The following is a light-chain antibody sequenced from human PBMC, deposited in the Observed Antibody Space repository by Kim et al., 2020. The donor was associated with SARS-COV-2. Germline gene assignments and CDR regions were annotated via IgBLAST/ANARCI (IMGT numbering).Light chain of an antibody. CDR2: GAF. Sequence: EIVLTQSPGTLSLSPGERATLSCRASQSVGSSLAWYQQKPGQAPRLLIYGAFTRATGIPARFSGSGSGTEFTLTISSLQSEDFAVYYCQQYDNWPFTFGPGTKVDIK. CDR3: QQYDNWPFT. CDR1: QSVGSS. J-gene: IGKJ3*01. V-gene: IGKV3D-15*01.